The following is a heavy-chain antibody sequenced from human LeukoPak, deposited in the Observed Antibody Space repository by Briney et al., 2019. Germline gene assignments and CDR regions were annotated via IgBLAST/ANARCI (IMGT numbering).Heavy chain of an antibody. CDR3: ATGSVPAAPFDS. V-gene: IGHV1-46*01. CDR2: INPSGGGT. Sequence: GASVKVSYKASGYTFISYAIHWVRQVPGQGLEWMGIINPSGGGTNYAQKFQGSIIMTGDTSTRTVYMELRSLTSEDTAVYYCATGSVPAAPFDSWGQGTLVTVSS. D-gene: IGHD2-2*01. CDR1: GYTFISYA. J-gene: IGHJ5*01.